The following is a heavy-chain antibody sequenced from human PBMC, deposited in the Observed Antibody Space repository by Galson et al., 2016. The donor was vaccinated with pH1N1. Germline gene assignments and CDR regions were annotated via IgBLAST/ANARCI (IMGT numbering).Heavy chain of an antibody. Sequence: QSGAEVTKPGESLKISCQGSGYSFSSHWIGWVRQMPGKGLEWMGIIYPGDSDTKYSPSFQGQVTFSADKSSNTAYVQWNSLKPSDTAMYFCARRSAVAGVDYWGQGTLVTVSS. CDR1: GYSFSSHW. CDR2: IYPGDSDT. D-gene: IGHD6-19*01. CDR3: ARRSAVAGVDY. J-gene: IGHJ4*02. V-gene: IGHV5-51*01.